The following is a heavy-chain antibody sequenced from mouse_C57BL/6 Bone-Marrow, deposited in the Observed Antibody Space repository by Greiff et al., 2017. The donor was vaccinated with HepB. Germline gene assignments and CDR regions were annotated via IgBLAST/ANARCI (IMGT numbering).Heavy chain of an antibody. Sequence: QVHVKQSGAELVKPGASVKMSCKASGYTFTSYWITWVKQRPGQGLEWIGDIYPGSGRTNYNEKFKSTATLTVDTSSSTAYMQLSSLTSEDSAVYYCATVGVLRSDAMDYWGQGTSVTVSS. V-gene: IGHV1-55*01. CDR2: IYPGSGRT. CDR1: GYTFTSYW. J-gene: IGHJ4*01. D-gene: IGHD1-1*01. CDR3: ATVGVLRSDAMDY.